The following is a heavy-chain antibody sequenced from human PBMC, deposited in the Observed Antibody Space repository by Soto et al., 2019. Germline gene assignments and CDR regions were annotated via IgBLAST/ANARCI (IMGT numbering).Heavy chain of an antibody. CDR1: GFTFPRFG. J-gene: IGHJ6*02. D-gene: IGHD7-27*01. V-gene: IGHV3-30*18. CDR2: ITYEGSQI. Sequence: QVQLVESGGGVVQPGRSLRLSCAASGFTFPRFGMHWVRQAPGKGLEWVALITYEGSQIYYADAVKGRFTISRDNGDNTVSLQMDNLRTEDTATYFCAKGRGEMNWDNYYGLDVWGQGTTVTVSS. CDR3: AKGRGEMNWDNYYGLDV.